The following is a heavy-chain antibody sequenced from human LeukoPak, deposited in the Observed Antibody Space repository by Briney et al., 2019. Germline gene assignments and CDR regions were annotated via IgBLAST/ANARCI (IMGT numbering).Heavy chain of an antibody. J-gene: IGHJ4*02. D-gene: IGHD3-9*01. CDR3: AKGATIFSDRYYFDY. V-gene: IGHV3-23*01. Sequence: GGSLRLSCAASGFTFSSYAMSWVRQAPGKGLEWVSAISGSGGSTYYADSVKGRLTISRDNSKNTLYLQMNSLRAEDTAVYYCAKGATIFSDRYYFDYWGQGTLVTVSS. CDR1: GFTFSSYA. CDR2: ISGSGGST.